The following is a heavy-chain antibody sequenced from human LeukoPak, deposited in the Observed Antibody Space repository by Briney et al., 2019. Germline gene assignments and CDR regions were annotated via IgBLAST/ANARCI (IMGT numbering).Heavy chain of an antibody. CDR1: GGSISSYY. CDR2: IYYSGST. J-gene: IGHJ6*02. V-gene: IGHV4-59*01. D-gene: IGHD5-18*01. Sequence: KPSETRSLTCTVSGGSISSYYWSWNRQPPGKGRGWIGYIYYSGSTNYNPSLKSRVTISVDTSKNQFSLKLSSVTAADTAVYYCARTELNSYGYSYYYGMDVWGQGTTVTVSS. CDR3: ARTELNSYGYSYYYGMDV.